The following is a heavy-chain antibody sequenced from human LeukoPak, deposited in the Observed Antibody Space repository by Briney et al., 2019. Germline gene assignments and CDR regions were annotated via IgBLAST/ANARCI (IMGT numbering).Heavy chain of an antibody. D-gene: IGHD4-17*01. CDR1: GGSISSGGYS. J-gene: IGHJ2*01. CDR3: ARDRVGGDYGLYFDL. V-gene: IGHV4-30-2*01. Sequence: PSQTLSLTCAVSGGSISSGGYSWSWIQQPPGKGLEWIGYIYHSGSTYYNPSLKSRVTISVDRSKNQFSLKLSSVTAADTAVYYCARDRVGGDYGLYFDLWGRGTLVTVSS. CDR2: IYHSGST.